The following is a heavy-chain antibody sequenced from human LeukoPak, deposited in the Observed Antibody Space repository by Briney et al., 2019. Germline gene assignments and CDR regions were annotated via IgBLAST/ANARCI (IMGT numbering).Heavy chain of an antibody. J-gene: IGHJ4*02. D-gene: IGHD5-18*01. CDR1: GFTFSSYA. CDR3: AKDLVGYSYGDPYFDY. V-gene: IGHV3-23*01. CDR2: ISCSGGST. Sequence: PGGAVRLSCAASGFTFSSYAMSWVRQAAGKGLEGVSAISCSGGSTYYAHSVKARFTISRENSKNTLYLQMNSQRAEDTAVYYCAKDLVGYSYGDPYFDYWGQGTLVTVSS.